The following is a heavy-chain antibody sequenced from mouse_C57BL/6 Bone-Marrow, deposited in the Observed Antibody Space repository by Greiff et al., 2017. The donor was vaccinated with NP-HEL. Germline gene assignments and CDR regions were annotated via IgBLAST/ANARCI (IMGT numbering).Heavy chain of an antibody. J-gene: IGHJ2*01. CDR1: GYTFTSYG. Sequence: VKLMESGAELARPGASVKLSCKASGYTFTSYGISWVKQRTGQGLEWIGEIYPRSGNTYYNEKFKGKATLTADKSSSTAYMELRSLTSEDSAVYFCARQGYYGNPFDYWGQGTTLTVSS. CDR2: IYPRSGNT. V-gene: IGHV1-81*01. D-gene: IGHD2-1*01. CDR3: ARQGYYGNPFDY.